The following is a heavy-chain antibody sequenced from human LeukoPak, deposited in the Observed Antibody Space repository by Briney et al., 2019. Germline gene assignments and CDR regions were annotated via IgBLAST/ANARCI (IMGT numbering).Heavy chain of an antibody. CDR3: AKDLVADDWGPFDY. CDR2: ISYDGSNK. CDR1: GFTFSSYG. J-gene: IGHJ4*02. V-gene: IGHV3-30*18. D-gene: IGHD7-27*01. Sequence: GGSLRLSCAASGFTFSSYGMHWVRQAPGKGLEWVAVISYDGSNKYYADSVKGRFTISRDNSKNTLYLQMNSLRAEDTAVYYCAKDLVADDWGPFDYWGQGTLVTVSS.